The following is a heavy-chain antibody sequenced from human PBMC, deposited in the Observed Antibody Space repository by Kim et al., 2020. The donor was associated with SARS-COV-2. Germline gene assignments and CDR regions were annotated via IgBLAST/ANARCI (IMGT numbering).Heavy chain of an antibody. J-gene: IGHJ4*02. V-gene: IGHV4-31*02. CDR3: AGGGGFDPLDY. CDR2: T. Sequence: TSYYQSLNRRVTISRDSSQNHVSLNLTSVTAADTAVYYCAGGGGFDPLDYWGQGTLVTVSS. D-gene: IGHD3-16*01.